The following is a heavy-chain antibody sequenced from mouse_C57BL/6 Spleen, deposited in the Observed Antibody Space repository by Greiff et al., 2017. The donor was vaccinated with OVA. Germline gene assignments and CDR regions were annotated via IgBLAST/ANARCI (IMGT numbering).Heavy chain of an antibody. CDR1: GYTFTSYW. J-gene: IGHJ2*01. V-gene: IGHV1-69*01. D-gene: IGHD3-1*01. CDR3: ARRGARSCSFDY. CDR2: IDPSDSYT. Sequence: VQLQQPGAELVMPGASVKLSCKASGYTFTSYWMHWVKQRPGQGLEWIGEIDPSDSYTNYNQKFKGKSTLTVDKSSSTAYMPLSRLTSEDSEVYDWARRGARSCSFDYWGQGTTLTVSS.